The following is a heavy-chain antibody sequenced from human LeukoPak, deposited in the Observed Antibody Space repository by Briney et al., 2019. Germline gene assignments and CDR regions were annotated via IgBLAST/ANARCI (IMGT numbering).Heavy chain of an antibody. J-gene: IGHJ4*02. V-gene: IGHV1-58*02. CDR2: IIVGSGRT. CDR1: GFTFSNSA. D-gene: IGHD5-18*01. CDR3: ARDPRGITALVDYF. Sequence: ASVKVSCKTSGFTFSNSAMQWVRQARGQRLEWIGWIIVGSGRTHSAQNLQGRITITRDMSTNTAYMELSSLRSDDTAVYYCARDPRGITALVDYFWGQGTLVTVSS.